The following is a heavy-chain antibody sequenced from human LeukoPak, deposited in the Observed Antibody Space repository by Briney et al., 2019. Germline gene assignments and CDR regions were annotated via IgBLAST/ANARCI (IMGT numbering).Heavy chain of an antibody. CDR2: INTDGGST. Sequence: GGSLRLSCAASGFTFSSYWMHWVRQAPGKGLVWVSRINTDGGSTSYADSVKGRFTISRDNAKNSLYLQMNSLRAEDTAVYYCARGADYGDYDYSYYMDVWGKGTTVTVSS. J-gene: IGHJ6*03. CDR3: ARGADYGDYDYSYYMDV. V-gene: IGHV3-74*01. CDR1: GFTFSSYW. D-gene: IGHD4-17*01.